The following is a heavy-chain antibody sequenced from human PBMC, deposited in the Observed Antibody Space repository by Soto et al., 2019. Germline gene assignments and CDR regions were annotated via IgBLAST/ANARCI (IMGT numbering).Heavy chain of an antibody. V-gene: IGHV1-58*01. CDR3: AADLATHDAFDI. CDR1: GFTFTSSA. Sequence: SVKVSCKASGFTFTSSAVQWVRQARGQRLEWIGWIVVGSGNTNYAQKFQERVTITRDMSTSTAYMELSSLRSEDTAVYYCAADLATHDAFDIWGQGTMVTVSS. CDR2: IVVGSGNT. J-gene: IGHJ3*02.